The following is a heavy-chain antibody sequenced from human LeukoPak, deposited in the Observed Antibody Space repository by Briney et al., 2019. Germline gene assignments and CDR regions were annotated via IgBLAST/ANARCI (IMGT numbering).Heavy chain of an antibody. CDR1: GFTFSDYY. J-gene: IGHJ6*02. Sequence: PGGSLRLSCAASGFTFSDYYMSWIRQAPGKGLEWVSYIISSGSTIYYADSVKGRFTISRDNAKNSLYLQMNSLRAEDTAVYYCARDMRDGYNSLYYYYGMDVWGQGTTVTVSS. CDR2: IISSGSTI. CDR3: ARDMRDGYNSLYYYYGMDV. D-gene: IGHD5-24*01. V-gene: IGHV3-11*01.